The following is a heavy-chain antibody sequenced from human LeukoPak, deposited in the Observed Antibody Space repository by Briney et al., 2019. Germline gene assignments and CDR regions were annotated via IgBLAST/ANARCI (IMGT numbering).Heavy chain of an antibody. Sequence: PSETLSLTCAVSGGSISSSNWWIWVRQPPGKGPEWIGEIYHTGSTNYNPSLKSRVTISVDKSKNQFSLKLSSVTAADTAVYYCARDTLGYYGMDVWGQGTTVTVSS. D-gene: IGHD3-16*01. V-gene: IGHV4-4*02. J-gene: IGHJ6*02. CDR2: IYHTGST. CDR3: ARDTLGYYGMDV. CDR1: GGSISSSNW.